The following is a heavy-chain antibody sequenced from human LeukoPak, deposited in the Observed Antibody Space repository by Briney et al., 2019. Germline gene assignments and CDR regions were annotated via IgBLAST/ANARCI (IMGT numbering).Heavy chain of an antibody. CDR2: ITGSGALT. CDR3: AKDRVDGSGSQFDS. V-gene: IGHV3-23*01. Sequence: GGSLRLSCAASGFTFSNAWMSWVRQAPGKGLEWVSSITGSGALTYYADSVKGRFTISKDNAMDTLFLQMNSLRADDTAVYYCAKDRVDGSGSQFDSWGQGSLVTVSS. CDR1: GFTFSNAW. D-gene: IGHD3-10*01. J-gene: IGHJ4*02.